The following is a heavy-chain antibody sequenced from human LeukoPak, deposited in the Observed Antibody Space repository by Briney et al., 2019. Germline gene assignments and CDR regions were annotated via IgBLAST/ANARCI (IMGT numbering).Heavy chain of an antibody. Sequence: SKTLSLTCTVSGGSISSSSYYWGWIRQPPGKGLEWIGSIYYSGSTYYNPSLKSRVTISVDTSKNQFSLKLSSVTAADTAVYYCARQDGFLDYWGQGTLVTVSS. CDR3: ARQDGFLDY. CDR2: IYYSGST. J-gene: IGHJ4*02. D-gene: IGHD5-24*01. V-gene: IGHV4-39*01. CDR1: GGSISSSSYY.